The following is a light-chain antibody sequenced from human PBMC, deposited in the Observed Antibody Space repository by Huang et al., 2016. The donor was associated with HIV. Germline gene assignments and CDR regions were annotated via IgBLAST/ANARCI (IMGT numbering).Light chain of an antibody. CDR1: QTITTY. J-gene: IGKJ4*01. Sequence: DIKMTQFPFFMSASVGDRVIISCRASQTITTYLNWYQQHPGKPPRVIIYGATRVLIGVPSRFRGRPSGTYFTLTIRDLQPEDFATYYCQQTYTTPLTFGGGTRVEI. CDR3: QQTYTTPLT. CDR2: GAT. V-gene: IGKV1-39*01.